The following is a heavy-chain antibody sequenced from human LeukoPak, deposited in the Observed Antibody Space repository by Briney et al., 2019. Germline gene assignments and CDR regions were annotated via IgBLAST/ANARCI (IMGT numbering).Heavy chain of an antibody. V-gene: IGHV3-7*01. CDR2: IKQDGSVI. D-gene: IGHD3-9*01. Sequence: PGGSLRLSCAASGFTFSSYWWSWVRQAPGKGLEWVGNIKQDGSVIYYVDSVKGRFTISRDNAKNSLYLQMNSLRAEDTAVYYCARVGHILTGFYAYYFDSWGQGTLVTVSS. CDR3: ARVGHILTGFYAYYFDS. CDR1: GFTFSSYW. J-gene: IGHJ4*02.